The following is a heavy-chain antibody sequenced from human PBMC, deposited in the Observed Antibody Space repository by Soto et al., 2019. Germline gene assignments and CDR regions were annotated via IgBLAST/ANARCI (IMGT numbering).Heavy chain of an antibody. CDR3: ARGMTTVTTFDY. CDR1: GGSISSGGYS. Sequence: QLQLQESGSGLVKPSQTLSLTCAGSGGSISSGGYSWSWIRQPPGKGLEWIGYIYHSGSTYYNPSPKSRVTLSVDRSKNQVSLKLSSVTAADTAVYYCARGMTTVTTFDYWGQGTLVTVSS. D-gene: IGHD4-17*01. J-gene: IGHJ4*02. V-gene: IGHV4-30-2*01. CDR2: IYHSGST.